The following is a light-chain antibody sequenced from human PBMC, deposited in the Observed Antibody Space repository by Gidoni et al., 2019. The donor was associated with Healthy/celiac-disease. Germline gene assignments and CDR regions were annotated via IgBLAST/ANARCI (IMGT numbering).Light chain of an antibody. CDR1: NIGSKS. J-gene: IGLJ1*01. CDR3: QVWDSSSDHLYV. V-gene: IGLV3-21*02. CDR2: DDI. Sequence: SYVLTQPPSVSVAPGQTDRITCGGNNIGSKSVHWYQQKPGQAPVLVVYDDIDRPSGSPERFSGSNSGNTATLTISRVEAGDEADYYCQVWDSSSDHLYVFGTGTKVTVL.